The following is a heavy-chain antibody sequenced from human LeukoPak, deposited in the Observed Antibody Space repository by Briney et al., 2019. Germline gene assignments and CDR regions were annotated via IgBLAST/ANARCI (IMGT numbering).Heavy chain of an antibody. V-gene: IGHV3-48*03. J-gene: IGHJ6*03. CDR2: ISSSGSTI. CDR3: AREPYYYDSSGYYYYYYMDV. Sequence: PGGSLRLSCAASGFTFSSYEMNWVRQAPGKGLEWVSYISSSGSTIYYADSVKGRFTISRDNAKNSLYLQMNSLRAEDTAVYYCAREPYYYDSSGYYYYYYMDVWGKGTTITISS. D-gene: IGHD3-22*01. CDR1: GFTFSSYE.